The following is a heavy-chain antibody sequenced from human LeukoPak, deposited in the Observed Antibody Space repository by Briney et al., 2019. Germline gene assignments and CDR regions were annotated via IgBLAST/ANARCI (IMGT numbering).Heavy chain of an antibody. CDR3: ARDGLYSYGYSYFDY. Sequence: SETLSLTCTVSGGSITSYHWSWIRQPAGKGLEWIGRICTSGSTNYNPSLKSRVTMSVDTSKNQFSLKLSSVTAADTAVYYCARDGLYSYGYSYFDYWGQGTLVTVSS. V-gene: IGHV4-4*07. CDR2: ICTSGST. J-gene: IGHJ4*02. CDR1: GGSITSYH. D-gene: IGHD5-18*01.